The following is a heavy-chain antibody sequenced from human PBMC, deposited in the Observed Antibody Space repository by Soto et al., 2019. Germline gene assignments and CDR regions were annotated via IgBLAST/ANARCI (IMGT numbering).Heavy chain of an antibody. D-gene: IGHD2-2*01. J-gene: IGHJ6*02. CDR3: ARSQGSSTSVGMYYYYYYGMDG. CDR2: IIPIPGTA. Sequence: QVQLVPSGAEVKKPGSSVKVSCKASGGTFGSYAISWVRQAPGQGLAWMGGIIPIPGTANYSQKFQGRVTIAADESTSTAYMELSSLRSDDTAVYYCARSQGSSTSVGMYYYYYYGMDGCGRGRWVTVSS. V-gene: IGHV1-69*01. CDR1: GGTFGSYA.